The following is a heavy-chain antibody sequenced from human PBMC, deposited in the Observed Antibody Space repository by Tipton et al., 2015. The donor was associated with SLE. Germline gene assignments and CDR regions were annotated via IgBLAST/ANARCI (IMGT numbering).Heavy chain of an antibody. CDR2: IKQDGSEK. D-gene: IGHD3-22*01. CDR3: ARDRDLLGGRGYYDSSERAFDI. V-gene: IGHV3-7*03. CDR1: GFTFSDYY. Sequence: SLRLSCAASGFTFSDYYMSWIRRAPGKGLEWVANIKQDGSEKYYVDSVKGRFTISRDNAKNSLYLQMNSLRAEDTAVYYCARDRDLLGGRGYYDSSERAFDIWGQGTMVTVSS. J-gene: IGHJ3*02.